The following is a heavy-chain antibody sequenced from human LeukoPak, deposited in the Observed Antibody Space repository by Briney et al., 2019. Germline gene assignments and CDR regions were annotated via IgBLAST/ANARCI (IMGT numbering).Heavy chain of an antibody. J-gene: IGHJ3*02. V-gene: IGHV3-64D*09. CDR2: ISSNGGST. Sequence: GGSLRLSCSASGFTFSSYAMHWVRQAPGKGLEYVSAISSNGGSTYYADSVKGRFTISRDNSKNTLYLQMSSLRAEDTAVYYCAKARGKYYTSGRYTFDIWGQGTMVSVSS. D-gene: IGHD3-10*01. CDR3: AKARGKYYTSGRYTFDI. CDR1: GFTFSSYA.